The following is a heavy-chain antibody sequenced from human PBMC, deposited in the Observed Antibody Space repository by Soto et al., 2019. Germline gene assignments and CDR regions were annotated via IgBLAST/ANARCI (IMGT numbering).Heavy chain of an antibody. CDR1: GGSISSGDYY. CDR2: IYYSGST. CDR3: ARVSWEYYFGY. V-gene: IGHV4-30-4*01. Sequence: NPSETLSLTCTVSGGSISSGDYYWSWIRQPPGKGLEWIGYIYYSGSTYYNPSLKSRVTISVDTSKNQFSLKLSSVTAADTAVYYCARVSWEYYFGYWGQGTLVTVSS. J-gene: IGHJ4*02. D-gene: IGHD1-26*01.